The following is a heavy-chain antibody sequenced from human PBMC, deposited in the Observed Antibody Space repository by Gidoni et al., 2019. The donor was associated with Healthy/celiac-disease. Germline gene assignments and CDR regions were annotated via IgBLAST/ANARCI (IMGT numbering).Heavy chain of an antibody. J-gene: IGHJ4*02. CDR2: IYYSGST. V-gene: IGHV4-61*07. CDR3: ARLLEHEPRGYSYGFDY. D-gene: IGHD5-18*01. Sequence: LEWIGYIYYSGSTNYNPSLKSRVTISVDTSKNQFSLKLSSVTAADTAVYYCARLLEHEPRGYSYGFDYWGQGTLVTVSS.